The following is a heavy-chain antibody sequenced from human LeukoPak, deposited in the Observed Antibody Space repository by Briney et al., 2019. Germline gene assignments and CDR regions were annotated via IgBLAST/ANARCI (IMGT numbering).Heavy chain of an antibody. J-gene: IGHJ6*02. CDR1: GFTFDDYA. CDR3: AKSGPGNGYYYYGMDV. CDR2: ISWNSGSI. Sequence: GRSLRLSCAASGFTFDDYAMHWVRHAPGKGLEWVSGISWNSGSIGYADSVKGRFTISRDNAKNSLYLQMNSLRAEDTALYYCAKSGPGNGYYYYGMDVWGQGTTVTVSS. D-gene: IGHD1-1*01. V-gene: IGHV3-9*01.